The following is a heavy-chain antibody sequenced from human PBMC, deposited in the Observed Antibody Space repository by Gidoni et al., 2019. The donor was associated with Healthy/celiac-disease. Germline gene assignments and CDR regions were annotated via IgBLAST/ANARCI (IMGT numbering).Heavy chain of an antibody. CDR3: ARGGVVLWFGEYDPFDY. Sequence: QVQLVQSGAEVKKPGASVKVSCKASGDTFTSYAMHWVRQAPGQRLEWMGWINAGNGNTKYSQKFQGRVTITRDTSTSTAYMELSSLRSEDTAVYYCARGGVVLWFGEYDPFDYWGQGTLVTVSS. CDR1: GDTFTSYA. D-gene: IGHD3-10*01. J-gene: IGHJ4*02. CDR2: INAGNGNT. V-gene: IGHV1-3*01.